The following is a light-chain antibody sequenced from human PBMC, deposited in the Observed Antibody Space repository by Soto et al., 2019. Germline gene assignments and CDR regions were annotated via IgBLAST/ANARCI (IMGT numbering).Light chain of an antibody. CDR3: QQYGNSPIT. Sequence: EIVFTQSPGTLSLSPGERATLSCRASQSVSSSYLAWYQQKPGQAPRLLIYGASSRATGIPDRFSGSGSGTDFTLTISSLEPEDFAVYYCQQYGNSPITFGQGTRLEIK. V-gene: IGKV3-20*01. CDR2: GAS. J-gene: IGKJ5*01. CDR1: QSVSSSY.